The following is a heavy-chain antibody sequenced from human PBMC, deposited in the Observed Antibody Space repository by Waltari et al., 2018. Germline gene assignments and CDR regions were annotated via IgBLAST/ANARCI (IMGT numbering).Heavy chain of an antibody. J-gene: IGHJ4*02. CDR2: INHSGST. V-gene: IGHV4-34*01. D-gene: IGHD3-10*01. CDR3: ARATMVRGVMGYFDY. Sequence: QVQLQQWGAGLLKPSETLSLTCAVYGGSFSGYYWSWIRQPPGKGLEWIGEINHSGSTNYNPSLKSRVTISVDTSKNQFSLKLSSVTAADTAVYYCARATMVRGVMGYFDYWGQGTLVTVSS. CDR1: GGSFSGYY.